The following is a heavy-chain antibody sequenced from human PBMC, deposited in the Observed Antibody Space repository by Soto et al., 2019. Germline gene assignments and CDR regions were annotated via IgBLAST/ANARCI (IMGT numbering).Heavy chain of an antibody. CDR2: ISSSSSYI. CDR1: GFTFSSYS. D-gene: IGHD4-17*01. CDR3: SVTTTRSYFDY. Sequence: EVQLVESGGGLVKPGGSLRLSYAASGFTFSSYSMNWVRQAPGKGLEWVSSISSSSSYIYYADSVKGRFTISRDNAKNSLYLQMNSLRAEDTAVYYCSVTTTRSYFDYWGQGTLVTVSS. V-gene: IGHV3-21*01. J-gene: IGHJ4*02.